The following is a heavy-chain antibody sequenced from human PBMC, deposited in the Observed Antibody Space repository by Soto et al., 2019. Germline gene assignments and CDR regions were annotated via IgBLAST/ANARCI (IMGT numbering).Heavy chain of an antibody. CDR3: AKGGASLVVVPAAPDFDY. D-gene: IGHD2-2*01. Sequence: QPGGSLRLSCAASGFTFSSYGMHWVRQAPGKGLEWVAVISYDGSNKYYADSVKGRLTISRDNSKNTLYLQMNSLRADDTAVYYCAKGGASLVVVPAAPDFDYWGQGTLVTVSS. CDR2: ISYDGSNK. V-gene: IGHV3-30*18. CDR1: GFTFSSYG. J-gene: IGHJ4*02.